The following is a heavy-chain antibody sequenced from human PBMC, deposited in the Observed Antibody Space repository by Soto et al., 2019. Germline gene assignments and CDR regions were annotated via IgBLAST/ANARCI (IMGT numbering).Heavy chain of an antibody. J-gene: IGHJ4*02. CDR2: ISSGGTTI. V-gene: IGHV3-11*01. D-gene: IGHD3-9*01. CDR1: GFTFSDYY. Sequence: QVHLVESGGSLVKPGGSLRLSCAVSGFTFSDYYMSWIRQAPGKGLEWVAYISSGGTTIYYGDSVKGRFAISRDNAKNSLYLQMNSLRAEDTAVYYCARDYDILTGYSPFDYWGQGTLVTVSS. CDR3: ARDYDILTGYSPFDY.